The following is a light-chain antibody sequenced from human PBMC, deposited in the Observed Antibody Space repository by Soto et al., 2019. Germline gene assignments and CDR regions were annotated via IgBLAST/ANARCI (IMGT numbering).Light chain of an antibody. V-gene: IGLV2-14*01. CDR1: SSDVGGYNY. CDR2: EVS. Sequence: QSVLTQPASVSGSPGQSITISCTGTSSDVGGYNYVSWHQQHPGKAPKLMIYEVSNRPSGVSNRFSGSKSGNTASLTISGLQAEDEADYYCAAWDDSLNGYVFGTGTKVTVL. J-gene: IGLJ1*01. CDR3: AAWDDSLNGYV.